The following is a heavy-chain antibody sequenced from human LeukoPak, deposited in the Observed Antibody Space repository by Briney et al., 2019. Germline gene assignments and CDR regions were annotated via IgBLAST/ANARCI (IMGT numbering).Heavy chain of an antibody. CDR1: GLTFSSYA. CDR2: ISGSGAGK. D-gene: IGHD1-26*01. CDR3: ATRMVGATTYFNY. Sequence: PAGSLRLSCAASGLTFSSYAVSWVRQDPGKGLEWVSGISGSGAGKYYADSVKGRFTISRDNSKNTLYLQMNSLRAEDTAVYYCATRMVGATTYFNYWGQGTLVTVSS. J-gene: IGHJ4*02. V-gene: IGHV3-23*01.